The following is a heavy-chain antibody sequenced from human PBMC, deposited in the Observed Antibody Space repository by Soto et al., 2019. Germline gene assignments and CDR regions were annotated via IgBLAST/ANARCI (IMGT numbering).Heavy chain of an antibody. J-gene: IGHJ4*02. CDR3: AREDGVVGSSAAFDH. CDR1: GFTFSTYT. CDR2: INGRSNYV. V-gene: IGHV3-21*01. Sequence: EVQVVESGGGLVKPGGSRRLACGFSGFTFSTYTMNCVRQAPGQGLEWVSSINGRSNYVYYADSVKGRFTISRDNAKNSRYLQMNMLRAEDEAIYYCAREDGVVGSSAAFDHWGLGTLVTVSS. D-gene: IGHD1-26*01.